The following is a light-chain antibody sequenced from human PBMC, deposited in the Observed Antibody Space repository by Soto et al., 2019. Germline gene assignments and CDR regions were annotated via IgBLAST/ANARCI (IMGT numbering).Light chain of an antibody. V-gene: IGLV2-14*03. CDR1: SSDVGAYDS. J-gene: IGLJ1*01. CDR2: EVS. Sequence: QSALTQPASVSGSPGQSIAISCTGTSSDVGAYDSVSWYQQHPDKAPKLMIYEVSNRPSGVSDRFSGSKSVNTATLTISGLQAEDEADYYCSSYTTSSTRVFGTGTKLTVL. CDR3: SSYTTSSTRV.